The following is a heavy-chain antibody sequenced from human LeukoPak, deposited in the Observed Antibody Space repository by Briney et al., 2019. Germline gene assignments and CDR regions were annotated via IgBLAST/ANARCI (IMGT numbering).Heavy chain of an antibody. V-gene: IGHV3-64*01. CDR2: ISSNGGST. D-gene: IGHD6-13*01. Sequence: GGSLRLSCAASGFTFSSYAMHWVRQAPGRGLGYVSAISSNGGSTYYANSVKGRFTISRDNSKNTLYLQMGSLRAEDMAVYYCARAYGSSWPQDYWGQGTLVTVSS. CDR3: ARAYGSSWPQDY. J-gene: IGHJ4*02. CDR1: GFTFSSYA.